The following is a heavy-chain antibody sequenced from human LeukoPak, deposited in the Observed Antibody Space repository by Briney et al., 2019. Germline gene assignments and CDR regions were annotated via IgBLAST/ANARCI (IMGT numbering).Heavy chain of an antibody. D-gene: IGHD3-16*01. J-gene: IGHJ3*02. CDR2: ITWDGGNT. CDR3: VKGGAYEGDEWDAFEI. CDR1: GFVFDDYV. V-gene: IGHV3-43*01. Sequence: AGGSMRLSCTASGFVFDDYVMHWVRQAPGKGLEWVSLITWDGGNTYYADSVRGRFTISRDNSKNSLYLQMKSLTTEDTALYYCVKGGAYEGDEWDAFEIWGQGTMVTVSS.